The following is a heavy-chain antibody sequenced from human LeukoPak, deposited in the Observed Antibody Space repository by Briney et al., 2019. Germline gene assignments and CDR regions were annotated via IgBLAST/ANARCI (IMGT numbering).Heavy chain of an antibody. CDR3: ARHVTHYDSSGYYDRDAFDI. V-gene: IGHV1-2*02. J-gene: IGHJ3*02. CDR1: GYTFTGYY. Sequence: ASVKVSCKASGYTFTGYYMHWVRQAPGQGLEWMGWINPNGGGTNYAQKFQGRVTMTRDTSISTAYMELSRLRSDDTAVYYCARHVTHYDSSGYYDRDAFDIWGQGTMVTVSS. CDR2: INPNGGGT. D-gene: IGHD3-22*01.